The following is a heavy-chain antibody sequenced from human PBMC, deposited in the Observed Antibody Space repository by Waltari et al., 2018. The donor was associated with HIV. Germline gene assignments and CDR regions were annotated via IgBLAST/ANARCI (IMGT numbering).Heavy chain of an antibody. Sequence: QVQLQESGPGLVKPSETLSLTCTVSGGSISSYYWSWIRQPPGKGLEWIGYIYYSGSTNYNPSLKSRVTISVDTSKNQFSLKLSSVTAADTAVYYCARVHNPYYYYGMDVWGQGTTVTVSS. CDR1: GGSISSYY. J-gene: IGHJ6*02. CDR2: IYYSGST. CDR3: ARVHNPYYYYGMDV. D-gene: IGHD1-20*01. V-gene: IGHV4-59*01.